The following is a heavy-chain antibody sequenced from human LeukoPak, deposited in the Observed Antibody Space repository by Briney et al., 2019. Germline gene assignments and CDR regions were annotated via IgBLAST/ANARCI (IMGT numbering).Heavy chain of an antibody. CDR3: ASTIFGVDLDAFDI. V-gene: IGHV4-34*01. D-gene: IGHD3-3*01. J-gene: IGHJ3*02. CDR2: INHSGST. CDR1: GGSFSGYY. Sequence: SETLSLTCAVYGGSFSGYYWSWIRQPPGKGLEWLGEINHSGSTNYNPSLKSRVTISVDTSKNQFSLKLSSVTAADTAVYYCASTIFGVDLDAFDIWGQGTMVTVSS.